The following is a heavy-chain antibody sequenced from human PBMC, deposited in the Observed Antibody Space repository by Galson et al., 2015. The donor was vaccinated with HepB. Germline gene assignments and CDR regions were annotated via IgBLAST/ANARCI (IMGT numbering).Heavy chain of an antibody. CDR2: IKQDGSEK. J-gene: IGHJ4*02. CDR3: ARDLRTVAGGVSDY. CDR1: GFTFSSYW. D-gene: IGHD6-19*01. Sequence: SLRLSCAASGFTFSSYWMSWVRQAPGKGLEWVANIKQDGSEKYYVDSVKGRFTISRDNAKNSLYLQMNSLRAEDTAVYYCARDLRTVAGGVSDYWGQGTLVTVSS. V-gene: IGHV3-7*03.